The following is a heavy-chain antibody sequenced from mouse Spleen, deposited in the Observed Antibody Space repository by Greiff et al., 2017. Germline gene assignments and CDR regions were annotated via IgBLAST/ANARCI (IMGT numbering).Heavy chain of an antibody. J-gene: IGHJ2*01. CDR2: IDPSDSYT. Sequence: VQLQQPGAELVKPGASVKLSCKASGYTFTSYWMQWVKQRPGQGLEWIGEIDPSDSYTNYNQKFKGKATLTVDTSSSTAYMQLSSLTSEDSAVYYCARWDYGNCFDYWGQGTTLTVSS. CDR1: GYTFTSYW. V-gene: IGHV1-50*01. D-gene: IGHD2-1*01. CDR3: ARWDYGNCFDY.